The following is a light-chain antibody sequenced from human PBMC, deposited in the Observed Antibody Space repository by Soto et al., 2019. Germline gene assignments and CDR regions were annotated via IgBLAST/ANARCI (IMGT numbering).Light chain of an antibody. CDR3: QQYNSYLLT. CDR2: AAS. Sequence: IQMAQSPSSLSASVGDRVTITCRASQDIRNDLGWYQQKPGEAPKRLIYAASTLHSGVPSRFSGSGSGTEFTLTISSLQPDDFATYYCQQYNSYLLTFGGGTKVDIK. J-gene: IGKJ4*01. CDR1: QDIRND. V-gene: IGKV1-17*01.